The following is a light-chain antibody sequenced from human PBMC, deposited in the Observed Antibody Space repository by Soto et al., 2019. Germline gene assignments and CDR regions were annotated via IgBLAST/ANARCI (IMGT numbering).Light chain of an antibody. Sequence: EIVMTQSPATLSVSQGERATLSCRASQSVSSNLAWYQQKPGQAPRLLIYGASTRATGIPARFSGSGSGTEFTLTISSLQSEDFAVYYCQQYNNWPPANTFGQGTKLEIK. CDR3: QQYNNWPPANT. CDR2: GAS. CDR1: QSVSSN. V-gene: IGKV3-15*01. J-gene: IGKJ2*01.